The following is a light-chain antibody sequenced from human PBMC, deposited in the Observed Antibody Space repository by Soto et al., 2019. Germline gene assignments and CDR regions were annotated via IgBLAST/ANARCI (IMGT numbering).Light chain of an antibody. V-gene: IGKV3-15*01. CDR2: GAS. CDR3: QQCNNWPST. J-gene: IGKJ5*01. Sequence: EIVMTQSPATLSVSPGEGATLSCRASQSVRSNLAWYQQKPGQAPRLLIYGASTRATGIPARFRGSGSGTEFTLTISSLQSEDFAVYYCQQCNNWPSTFGQGTRLEIK. CDR1: QSVRSN.